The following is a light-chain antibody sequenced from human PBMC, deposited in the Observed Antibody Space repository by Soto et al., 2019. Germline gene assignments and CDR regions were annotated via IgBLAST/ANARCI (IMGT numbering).Light chain of an antibody. J-gene: IGKJ4*01. CDR3: QQYSSMLA. V-gene: IGKV1-33*01. CDR2: DAS. Sequence: DIQMTQSPSSLSASEGDRVTITCQSSHDVSRNLNWFQQKPGEAPQLLIYDASNLERGVPSRFSGSGSGTDFTLTISSLKPEDVATYYCQQYSSMLAFGGGTEVEIK. CDR1: HDVSRN.